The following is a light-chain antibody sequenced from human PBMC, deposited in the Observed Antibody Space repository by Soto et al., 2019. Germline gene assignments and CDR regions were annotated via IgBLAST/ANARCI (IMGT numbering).Light chain of an antibody. CDR2: EVS. J-gene: IGLJ1*01. V-gene: IGLV2-14*01. CDR1: TSDVGGY. Sequence: QSVLTQPASVSGSPGQPITISCTGTTSDVGGYVSWYQQHPGKAPKLIIYEVSNRPSGVSNRFSGSKSGNTASLTISGLQAEVEAGYYCSSYTDTSTLVFGSGTKLTVL. CDR3: SSYTDTSTLV.